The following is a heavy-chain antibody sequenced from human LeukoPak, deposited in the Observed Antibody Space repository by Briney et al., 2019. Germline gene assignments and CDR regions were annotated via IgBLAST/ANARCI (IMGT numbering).Heavy chain of an antibody. J-gene: IGHJ5*02. CDR3: ASNGEMATRDNWFDP. CDR1: GGTFSSYA. CDR2: IIPIFGTA. V-gene: IGHV1-69*13. D-gene: IGHD5-24*01. Sequence: SVKVSCKASGGTFSSYAISWVRQAPGQGLEWMGGIIPIFGTANYAQKFQGRVTISADESTSTAYMELSSLRSEDTAVYYCASNGEMATRDNWFDPWGQGTLVTVSS.